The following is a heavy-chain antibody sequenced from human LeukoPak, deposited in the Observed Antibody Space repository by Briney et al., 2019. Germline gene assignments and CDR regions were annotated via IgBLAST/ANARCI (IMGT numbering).Heavy chain of an antibody. Sequence: GGSLRLSCAASGFTFSSYSMHWVRQAPGKGLEYLSAINSNGDSTYYADSVKGRFTIFRDNSKNTLSLQMGSLRPEDTAVYYCARGGRYGGRYYFDYRGQGALVSVSS. CDR2: INSNGDST. J-gene: IGHJ4*02. V-gene: IGHV3-64*02. CDR1: GFTFSSYS. D-gene: IGHD1-26*01. CDR3: ARGGRYGGRYYFDY.